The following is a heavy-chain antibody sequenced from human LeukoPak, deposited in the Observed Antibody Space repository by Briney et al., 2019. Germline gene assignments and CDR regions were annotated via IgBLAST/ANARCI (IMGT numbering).Heavy chain of an antibody. D-gene: IGHD3-16*02. CDR3: ARDQRMITFGGVIVSFDY. CDR2: ISSSGSTI. V-gene: IGHV3-48*03. CDR1: GFTFSSYE. J-gene: IGHJ4*02. Sequence: GGSLRLSCAASGFTFSSYEMNWVRQAPGKGLEWVSYISSSGSTIYYADSVKGRFTISRDNAKNSLYLQMNSLRAEDTAVYYCARDQRMITFGGVIVSFDYWGQGTLVTVSS.